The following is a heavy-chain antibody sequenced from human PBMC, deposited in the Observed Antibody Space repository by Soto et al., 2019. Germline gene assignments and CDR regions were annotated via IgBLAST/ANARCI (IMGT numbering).Heavy chain of an antibody. CDR1: GYSFANYW. Sequence: PGESLKSSCKASGYSFANYWIGWVCQKPGKGLEWMGVIYPGDSETTYSPSFEGQVIISVDRSRGTAFLEWSSLKASDTAMYYCARPGAPTDTVVYDFWGHGTQVTVSS. CDR3: ARPGAPTDTVVYDF. D-gene: IGHD5-18*01. J-gene: IGHJ4*01. V-gene: IGHV5-51*01. CDR2: IYPGDSET.